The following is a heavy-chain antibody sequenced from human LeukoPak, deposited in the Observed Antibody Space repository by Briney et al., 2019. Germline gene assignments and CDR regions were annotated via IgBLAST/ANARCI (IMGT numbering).Heavy chain of an antibody. CDR1: GFTVSSNY. D-gene: IGHD3-22*01. V-gene: IGHV4-59*02. CDR3: ARAGYYYDSSGSLRRNWFDP. CDR2: IYYSGST. J-gene: IGHJ5*02. Sequence: GSLRLSCAASGFTVSSNYMSWIRQPPGKGLEWIGYIYYSGSTNYNPSLKSRVTISIDTSKNQFSLKLSSVTAADTAVYYCARAGYYYDSSGSLRRNWFDPWGQGTLVTVSS.